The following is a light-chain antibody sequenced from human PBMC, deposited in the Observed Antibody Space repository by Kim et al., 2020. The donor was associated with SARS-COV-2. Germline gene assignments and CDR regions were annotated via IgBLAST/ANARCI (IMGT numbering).Light chain of an antibody. CDR3: QQYNNWPPV. CDR1: QSVSSN. J-gene: IGKJ1*01. V-gene: IGKV3-15*01. Sequence: ESPGERATLACRASQSVSSNLAWYQQNPGQAPRILIYGASTRATGIPARFSGSGSGTEFTLTISSLQSEDCAVYYCQQYNNWPPVFGQGTKVDIK. CDR2: GAS.